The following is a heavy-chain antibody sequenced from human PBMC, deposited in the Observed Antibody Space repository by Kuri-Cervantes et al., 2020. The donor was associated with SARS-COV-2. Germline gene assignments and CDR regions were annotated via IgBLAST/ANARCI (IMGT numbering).Heavy chain of an antibody. D-gene: IGHD6-13*01. CDR1: GYSFTSYW. V-gene: IGHV5-10-1*04. Sequence: GESLKISCKGSGYSFTSYWISWVRQMPGKGLEWMGRIDPSDSYTNYSPSFQGQVTISADKSISTAYLQWSSLKASDTAMYYCARHLGRWRQQLVRTHRAYYYYMDVWGKGTTVTVSS. CDR3: ARHLGRWRQQLVRTHRAYYYYMDV. J-gene: IGHJ6*03. CDR2: IDPSDSYT.